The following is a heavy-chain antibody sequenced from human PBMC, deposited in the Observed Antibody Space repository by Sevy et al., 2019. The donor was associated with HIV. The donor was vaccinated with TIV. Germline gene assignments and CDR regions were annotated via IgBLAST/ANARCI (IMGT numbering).Heavy chain of an antibody. CDR3: AKLKGRIVVVPAANLYFDY. V-gene: IGHV3-23*01. CDR1: GFTFSSYA. Sequence: GGSLRLSCAASGFTFSSYAMSWVRQAPGKGLEWVSAISGGGGSTYYADSVKGRFTISRDNSKNTLYLQMNSLRAEDTAVYYCAKLKGRIVVVPAANLYFDYWGQGTLVTVSS. J-gene: IGHJ4*02. CDR2: ISGGGGST. D-gene: IGHD2-2*01.